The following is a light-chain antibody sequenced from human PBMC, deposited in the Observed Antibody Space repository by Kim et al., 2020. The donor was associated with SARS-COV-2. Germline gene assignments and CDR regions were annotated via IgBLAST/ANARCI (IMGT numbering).Light chain of an antibody. J-gene: IGLJ2*01. V-gene: IGLV2-18*02. CDR1: SSDVGSYNR. Sequence: GESVTISCTGTSSDVGSYNRVSWYQQPPGTALKVMIYEVSNRPSGVPDRFSGSKSGNTASLTISGLQAEDEADYYCSSYTSSNTVVFGGGTQLTVL. CDR3: SSYTSSNTVV. CDR2: EVS.